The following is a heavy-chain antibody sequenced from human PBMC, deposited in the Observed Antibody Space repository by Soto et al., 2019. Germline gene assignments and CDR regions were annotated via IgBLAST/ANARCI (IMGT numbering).Heavy chain of an antibody. J-gene: IGHJ4*02. Sequence: PGGSLRLSCAASGFTFSSYGMHWVRQAPGKGLEWVAVISDDGNNEYYADSVKGRFTISRDNSKNTLYLQMNSLRAEDTAVYYCAKGSTMDYYFDYWGQGTLVTVSS. CDR1: GFTFSSYG. CDR2: ISDDGNNE. CDR3: AKGSTMDYYFDY. D-gene: IGHD3-10*01. V-gene: IGHV3-30*18.